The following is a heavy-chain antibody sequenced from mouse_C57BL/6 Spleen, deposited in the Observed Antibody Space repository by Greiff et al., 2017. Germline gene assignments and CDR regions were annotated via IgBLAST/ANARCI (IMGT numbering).Heavy chain of an antibody. V-gene: IGHV1-64*01. CDR2: IHPNSGST. J-gene: IGHJ3*01. CDR3: ASAYCSDFWLAY. Sequence: QVQLQQPGAELVKPGASVQLSCKASGYTFTSYWMHWVKQRPGQGLEWLGMIHPNSGSTNYNEKFKSKATLTVDKSSSTAYMQLSSLTSEDSAVYCCASAYCSDFWLAYWGQGTLVTVSA. D-gene: IGHD2-12*01. CDR1: GYTFTSYW.